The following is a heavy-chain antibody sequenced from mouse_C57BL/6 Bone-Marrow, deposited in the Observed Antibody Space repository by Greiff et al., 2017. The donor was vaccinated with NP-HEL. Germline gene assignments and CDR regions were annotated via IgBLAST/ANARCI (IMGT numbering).Heavy chain of an antibody. CDR1: GYTFTDYE. D-gene: IGHD2-5*01. Sequence: QVQLQQPGAELVRPGASVTLSCKASGYTFTDYEMHWVKQTPVHGLEWIGAIDPETGGTAYNQKFKGKAILTADKSSSTAYMELRSLTSEDSAVYYCTRREYYSNYVAWFAYWGQGTLVTVAA. J-gene: IGHJ3*01. V-gene: IGHV1-15*01. CDR2: IDPETGGT. CDR3: TRREYYSNYVAWFAY.